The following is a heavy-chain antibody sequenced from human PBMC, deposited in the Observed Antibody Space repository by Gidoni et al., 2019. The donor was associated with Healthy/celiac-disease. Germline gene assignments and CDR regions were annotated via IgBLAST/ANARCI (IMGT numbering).Heavy chain of an antibody. J-gene: IGHJ4*02. D-gene: IGHD7-27*01. V-gene: IGHV3-11*01. Sequence: QVQLVESGDCLVKPGGSLGLAWLASGYIFSDYYMIWIRQAPGKGLEWVSYMSSSGSTIYYADSVKGRFTIARDNAQNSLYLQMNSLRAEDTAVYYCATSGDPVVWGQGTLGTVSS. CDR3: ATSGDPVV. CDR2: MSSSGSTI. CDR1: GYIFSDYY.